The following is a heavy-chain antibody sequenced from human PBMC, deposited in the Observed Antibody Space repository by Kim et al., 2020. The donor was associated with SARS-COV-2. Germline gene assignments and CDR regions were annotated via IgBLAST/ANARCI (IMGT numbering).Heavy chain of an antibody. CDR2: IKSDGSSK. CDR3: ARELKIDPSSPRQYDALDM. J-gene: IGHJ3*02. D-gene: IGHD4-4*01. Sequence: GGSLRLSCAASEFTFSNYWKHWVRQMPGQGLEWVSRIKSDGSSKDYADSVKGRFRITRDNAWNKMYLEMNGLRVEDTAVYYCARELKIDPSSPRQYDALDMWGQGTMVTVSS. CDR1: EFTFSNYW. V-gene: IGHV3-74*01.